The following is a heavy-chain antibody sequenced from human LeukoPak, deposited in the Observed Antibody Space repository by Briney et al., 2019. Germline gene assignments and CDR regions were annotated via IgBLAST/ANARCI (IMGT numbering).Heavy chain of an antibody. Sequence: GGSLRLSCAASGFTVSSNYMSWVRQAPGKGLEWVSVIYSGGSTYYADSVKGRFTISRDNSKNTLYLQMNSLRAEDTAVYYCVRDHAPRYSRPPGYRPWGQGTLVTVSS. J-gene: IGHJ5*02. CDR1: GFTVSSNY. D-gene: IGHD6-13*01. CDR2: IYSGGST. CDR3: VRDHAPRYSRPPGYRP. V-gene: IGHV3-66*01.